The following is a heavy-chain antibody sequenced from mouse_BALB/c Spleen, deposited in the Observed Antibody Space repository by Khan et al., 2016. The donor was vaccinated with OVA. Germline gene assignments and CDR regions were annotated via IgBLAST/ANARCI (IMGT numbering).Heavy chain of an antibody. J-gene: IGHJ2*01. CDR3: AKYKYLARY. D-gene: IGHD1-3*01. CDR1: GYSLTRYG. V-gene: IGHV2-9*02. Sequence: QVQLKQSGPGLVAPSQSLSITCTVYGYSLTRYGVHWVRQPPGKGLEWLGLILAGGSTNYNWALMSRLSISIDNSTSLVFLIMDSLQTDDTAMYYCAKYKYLARYWGQGTTLTVSS. CDR2: ILAGGST.